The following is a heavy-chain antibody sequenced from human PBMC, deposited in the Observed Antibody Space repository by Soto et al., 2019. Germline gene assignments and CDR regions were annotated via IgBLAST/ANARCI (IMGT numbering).Heavy chain of an antibody. CDR2: VYSNGNT. CDR3: ARASYFRPSGSYYFVS. CDR1: DDSLTTNKYA. V-gene: IGHV4-31*03. J-gene: IGHJ4*02. Sequence: QVQLQESGPGLVKPSQTLSLTCTVSDDSLTTNKYAWTWIRQNPEKGLEWIGFVYSNGNTRSSPSLQSRVSMSVDTSKSHFSLRLSSVTAADTAVYFCARASYFRPSGSYYFVSWGQGTLVTVSS. D-gene: IGHD3-10*01.